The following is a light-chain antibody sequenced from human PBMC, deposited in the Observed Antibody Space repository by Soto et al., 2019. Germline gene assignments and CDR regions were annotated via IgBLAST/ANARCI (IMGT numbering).Light chain of an antibody. V-gene: IGLV2-23*01. CDR2: EGS. J-gene: IGLJ1*01. CDR1: SSDVGSYNL. Sequence: QSVLTQPASVSGSPGQSITTSCTGTSSDVGSYNLVSWYQQHPGKAPKLIIYEGSKRPSGVSNRFSGSKSGNTASLTISGLQAEDEADYYCCSYAGSSTPYVFGTGTKVTV. CDR3: CSYAGSSTPYV.